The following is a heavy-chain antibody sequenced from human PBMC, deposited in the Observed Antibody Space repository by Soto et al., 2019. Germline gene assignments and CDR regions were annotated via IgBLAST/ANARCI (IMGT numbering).Heavy chain of an antibody. CDR1: GGSISSSNW. J-gene: IGHJ4*02. V-gene: IGHV4-4*02. Sequence: QVQLQESGPGLVKPSGTLSLTCAVSGGSISSSNWWRWVRQPPGKGLEWIGEIYRSGTTNDNPSLTSRVTISVDKSKTQVSPKLNSVTAADTAVYYCASQGGWYVDYWGQGALVPVSS. CDR3: ASQGGWYVDY. D-gene: IGHD6-19*01. CDR2: IYRSGTT.